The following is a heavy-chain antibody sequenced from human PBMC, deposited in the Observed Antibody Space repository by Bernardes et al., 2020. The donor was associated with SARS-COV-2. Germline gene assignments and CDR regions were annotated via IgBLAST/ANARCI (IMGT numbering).Heavy chain of an antibody. CDR3: AIWFGEKDYYYYGMDV. D-gene: IGHD3-10*01. CDR1: GYTFTGYY. CDR2: INPNSGGT. V-gene: IGHV1-2*04. Sequence: ASVKVSCKASGYTFTGYYMHWVRQAPGQGLEWMGWINPNSGGTNYAQKFQGWVTMTRDTSISTAYMELGRLRSDDTPVYYCAIWFGEKDYYYYGMDVWGQGTTVTVSS. J-gene: IGHJ6*02.